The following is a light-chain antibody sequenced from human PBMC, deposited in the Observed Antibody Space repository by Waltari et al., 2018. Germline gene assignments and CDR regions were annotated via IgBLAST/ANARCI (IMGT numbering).Light chain of an antibody. CDR1: QSIGIY. Sequence: ELVLTQSPGTLSLFPGERATLPCRASQSIGIYLAWYQQKPGQAPRLLMYHASSRATGIPDRFSGSGSGTDFSLTISRLEPEDFAVYYCQKYESLPATFGQGTKVEIK. CDR3: QKYESLPAT. J-gene: IGKJ1*01. V-gene: IGKV3-20*01. CDR2: HAS.